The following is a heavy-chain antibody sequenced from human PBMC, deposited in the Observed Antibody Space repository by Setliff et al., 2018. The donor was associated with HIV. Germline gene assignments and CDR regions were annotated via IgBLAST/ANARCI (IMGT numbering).Heavy chain of an antibody. CDR3: ARPTTGVGGGAAFDI. CDR1: GGSSSSRSYY. Sequence: SETLSLTCTVSGGSSSSRSYYWGWIRQPPGKGLEWIGSIYSSGSTHYNPSLKSRVTISVDTSKKQFSLKLNSVTATDTAVYFCARPTTGVGGGAAFDIWGQGTMVTVSS. J-gene: IGHJ3*02. V-gene: IGHV4-39*07. D-gene: IGHD2-8*01. CDR2: IYSSGST.